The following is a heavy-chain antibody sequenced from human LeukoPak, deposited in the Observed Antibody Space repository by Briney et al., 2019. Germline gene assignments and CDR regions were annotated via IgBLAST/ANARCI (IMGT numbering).Heavy chain of an antibody. V-gene: IGHV4-34*01. J-gene: IGHJ4*02. Sequence: PSETLSLTCAVYGGSFSGYYWSWIRQPPGKGLEWIGEINHSGSTNYNPSLKSRVTISVDTSKNQFSLKLSSVTAADTAVYYCARKGYYDSSGYYLAVSFDYWGQGTLVTVSS. CDR2: INHSGST. D-gene: IGHD3-22*01. CDR3: ARKGYYDSSGYYLAVSFDY. CDR1: GGSFSGYY.